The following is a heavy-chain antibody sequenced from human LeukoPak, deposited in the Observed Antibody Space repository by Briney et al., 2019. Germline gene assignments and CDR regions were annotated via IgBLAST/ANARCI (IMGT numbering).Heavy chain of an antibody. Sequence: PGASVKVSCTASGYTFTSYGISWVRQAPGQGLEWMGGIIPIFGTANYAQKFQGRVTITADESTSTAYMELSSLRSEDTAVYYCARDGYCSSTSCYANYWGQGTLVTVSS. CDR3: ARDGYCSSTSCYANY. CDR2: IIPIFGTA. V-gene: IGHV1-69*13. J-gene: IGHJ4*02. D-gene: IGHD2-2*03. CDR1: GYTFTSYG.